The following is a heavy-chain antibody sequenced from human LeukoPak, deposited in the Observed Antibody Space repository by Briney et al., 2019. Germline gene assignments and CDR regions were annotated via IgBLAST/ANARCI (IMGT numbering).Heavy chain of an antibody. D-gene: IGHD6-6*01. CDR3: ARSYSSSSGTACDS. V-gene: IGHV3-48*04. CDR1: GFTFNTYS. Sequence: GGSLRLSCAVSGFTFNTYSMNWVCKAPGKGLEWVSCISSSSSTMYADSVNGRFTISRDNAKNSQYLQMNSLMAEDTAVDYCARSYSSSSGTACDSWGQGTLVTVSS. CDR2: ISSSSST. J-gene: IGHJ5*01.